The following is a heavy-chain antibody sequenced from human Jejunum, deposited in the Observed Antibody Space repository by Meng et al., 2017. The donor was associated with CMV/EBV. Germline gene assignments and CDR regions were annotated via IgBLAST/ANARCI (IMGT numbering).Heavy chain of an antibody. CDR3: ARDSPLDGYSLLDY. CDR2: IDPNTGNP. Sequence: HVQLVQSGSEVKHPGASVKVACRTSGYTFTRYAINWVRQAPGQGPDWMGWIDPNTGNPTYDQGFTGRFVFSLDTSVSTAYLQINSLRADDTAVYYCARDSPLDGYSLLDYWGQGTLVTVSS. D-gene: IGHD5-24*01. V-gene: IGHV7-4-1*02. J-gene: IGHJ4*02. CDR1: GYTFTRYA.